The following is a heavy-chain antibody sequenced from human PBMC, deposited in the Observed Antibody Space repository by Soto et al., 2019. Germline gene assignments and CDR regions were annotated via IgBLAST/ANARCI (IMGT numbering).Heavy chain of an antibody. V-gene: IGHV4-59*01. CDR2: YSSGST. J-gene: IGHJ4*02. CDR3: ARDHPHSYGVYYFDY. D-gene: IGHD5-18*01. Sequence: YSSGSTHYNPSLQNRVTISIDTSKNQVSLKVNSVTAADTAVYYCARDHPHSYGVYYFDYWGQGTPVTVSS.